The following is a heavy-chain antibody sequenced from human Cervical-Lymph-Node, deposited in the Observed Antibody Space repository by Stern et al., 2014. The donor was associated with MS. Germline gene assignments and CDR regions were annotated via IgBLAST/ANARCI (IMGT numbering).Heavy chain of an antibody. CDR1: GFTFSTYW. CDR3: ARWGISLVRGVIAWSFDL. D-gene: IGHD3-10*01. CDR2: IKQDGSEK. J-gene: IGHJ2*01. V-gene: IGHV3-7*01. Sequence: EVQLVESGGGLVQPGGSLRLSCAASGFTFSTYWMSWVRQAPGKGLEWVANIKQDGSEKYYVDSVKGRFTISKDNAKNSLYLQMNSLRAEDTSIYYCARWGISLVRGVIAWSFDLWGRGTLVTVSS.